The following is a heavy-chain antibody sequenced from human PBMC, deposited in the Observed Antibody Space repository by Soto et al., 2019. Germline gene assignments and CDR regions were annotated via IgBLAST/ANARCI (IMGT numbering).Heavy chain of an antibody. CDR2: VSSTGST. CDR1: GGSLNSYY. Sequence: SETLSLTCTVSGGSLNSYYWTWLRQSPGKGLEWIGYVSSTGSTNYNPSLKSRVILSLDTSTSEVSLSLTSVTAADAAVYFCARFSTQRKSYDSNPGWFDPWGPGTLVTVSP. CDR3: ARFSTQRKSYDSNPGWFDP. D-gene: IGHD3-22*01. J-gene: IGHJ5*02. V-gene: IGHV4-59*01.